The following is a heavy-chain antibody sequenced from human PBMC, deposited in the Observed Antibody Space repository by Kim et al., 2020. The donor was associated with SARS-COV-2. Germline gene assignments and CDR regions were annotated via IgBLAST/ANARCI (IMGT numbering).Heavy chain of an antibody. CDR1: RFTFSSYA. D-gene: IGHD6-13*01. Sequence: GGSLRLSCAASRFTFSSYAMSWVRQAPGKGLEWVSGTNDNGGSTYYADSVQGRFTISRDNSKKTLYLQMDNLRADDTAVYYCAKGSSPSGYSSSYDYWGQGTLVTVSS. CDR2: TNDNGGST. V-gene: IGHV3-23*01. J-gene: IGHJ4*02. CDR3: AKGSSPSGYSSSYDY.